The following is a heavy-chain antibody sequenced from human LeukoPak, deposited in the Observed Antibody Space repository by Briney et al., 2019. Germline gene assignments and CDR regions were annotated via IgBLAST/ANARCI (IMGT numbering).Heavy chain of an antibody. CDR1: GGSISSYY. J-gene: IGHJ5*01. V-gene: IGHV4-4*07. CDR2: IYNTGST. Sequence: NPSETLSLTCTVSGGSISSYYWTWIRQPAGKGLEWIGRIYNTGSTTYNPSLKSRVTMSIEMSEKQVSLKLSSVTAADTALYYCARGTLDNWFDSWGQGTLVTVSS. CDR3: ARGTLDNWFDS.